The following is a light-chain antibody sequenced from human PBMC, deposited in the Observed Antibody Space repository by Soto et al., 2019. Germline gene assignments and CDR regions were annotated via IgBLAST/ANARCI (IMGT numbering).Light chain of an antibody. CDR3: AAWDDSLSGLYV. Sequence: QSVLTQPPSASGTPGQRVTISCSGSSSNIGSNYVYWYQQLPGTVPKLLIYRNNQRPSGVPDRLSGSKSGTSASLAISGLRSEDEADYYCAAWDDSLSGLYVFGTGTKLTVL. CDR1: SSNIGSNY. V-gene: IGLV1-47*01. J-gene: IGLJ1*01. CDR2: RNN.